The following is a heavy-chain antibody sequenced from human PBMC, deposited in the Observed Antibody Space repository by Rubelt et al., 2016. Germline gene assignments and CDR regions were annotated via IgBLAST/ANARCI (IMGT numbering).Heavy chain of an antibody. CDR1: GFTFSSYS. Sequence: GGSLKLSCAASGFTFSSYSMNWIRQAPGKGLAYIAYISTQYRIIHYADSVKGRFAISSDNAKNSLYLQMSSLRDEDTAVYYCARDHNYAIDDWGQGTLVTVSS. J-gene: IGHJ4*02. CDR2: ISTQYRII. V-gene: IGHV3-48*02. D-gene: IGHD2-8*01. CDR3: ARDHNYAIDD.